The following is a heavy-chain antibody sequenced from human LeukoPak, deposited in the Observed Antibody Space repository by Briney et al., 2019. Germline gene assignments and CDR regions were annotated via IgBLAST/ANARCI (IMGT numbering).Heavy chain of an antibody. CDR3: ARESVPAVAARRGLNY. V-gene: IGHV1-2*02. CDR2: INPNSGGT. CDR1: RYTFTDYY. J-gene: IGHJ4*02. Sequence: ASVKDSCKASRYTFTDYYMHWVRQAPGQGLEWMGWINPNSGGTNYAQKLQGGVTLTRDTSISTVYMEMSRLRSDDTAVYYCARESVPAVAARRGLNYSGEGTLVAASS. D-gene: IGHD6-6*01.